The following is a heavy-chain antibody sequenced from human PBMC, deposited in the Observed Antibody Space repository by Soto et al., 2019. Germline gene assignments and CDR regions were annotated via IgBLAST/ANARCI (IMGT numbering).Heavy chain of an antibody. V-gene: IGHV1-2*04. Sequence: ASVKVSCKASGYTFTSYAMHWVRQAPGQGLEWMGWINPNSGGTNYAQKFQGWVTMTRDTSISTAYMELSRLRSDDTAVYCCARDDGSGSYHFDYWGQGTLVTVSS. CDR3: ARDDGSGSYHFDY. J-gene: IGHJ4*02. CDR1: GYTFTSYA. D-gene: IGHD3-10*01. CDR2: INPNSGGT.